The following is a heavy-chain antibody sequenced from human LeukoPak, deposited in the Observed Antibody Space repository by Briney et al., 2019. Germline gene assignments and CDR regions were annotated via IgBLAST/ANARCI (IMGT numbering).Heavy chain of an antibody. V-gene: IGHV3-23*01. CDR3: AKQTYDSSGYGVDY. J-gene: IGHJ4*02. D-gene: IGHD3-22*01. Sequence: GGSLRLSCAASGFTFSSYAMSWVRQAPGKGPEWVSAISGSGGSTYYADSVKGRFTISRDNSKNTLYLQMNSLRAEDTAVYYCAKQTYDSSGYGVDYWGQGTLVTVSS. CDR1: GFTFSSYA. CDR2: ISGSGGST.